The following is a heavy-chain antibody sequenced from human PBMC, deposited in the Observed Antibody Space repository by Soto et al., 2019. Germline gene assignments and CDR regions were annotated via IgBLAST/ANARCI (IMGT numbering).Heavy chain of an antibody. J-gene: IGHJ6*02. CDR1: NGSISSYY. CDR3: ARQGFGPLHGLVDV. D-gene: IGHD3-10*01. Sequence: PSETLSLTCTVSNGSISSYYWSWIRQPPGKGLEWIGYIYYSGSTNYNPSLKSRVTISLDTSKNQFSLNLSSVTAADTAVYYCARQGFGPLHGLVDVWGQGTTVTVSS. CDR2: IYYSGST. V-gene: IGHV4-59*08.